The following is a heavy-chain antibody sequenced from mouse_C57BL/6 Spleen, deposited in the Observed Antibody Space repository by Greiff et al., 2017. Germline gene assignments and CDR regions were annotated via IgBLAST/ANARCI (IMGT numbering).Heavy chain of an antibody. J-gene: IGHJ3*01. D-gene: IGHD2-4*01. CDR2: IYPRSGNT. CDR3: ASGGDYDWFAY. Sequence: VQLQQSGAELARPGASVKLSCKASGYTFTSYGISWVKQRTGQGLEWIGEIYPRSGNTYYNEKFKGKATLTADKSSSTAYMELRSLTSEAAAVYFCASGGDYDWFAYWGQGTLVTVSA. V-gene: IGHV1-81*01. CDR1: GYTFTSYG.